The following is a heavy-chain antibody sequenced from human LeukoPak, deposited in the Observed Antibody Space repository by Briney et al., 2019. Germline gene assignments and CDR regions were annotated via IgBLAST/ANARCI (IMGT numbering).Heavy chain of an antibody. D-gene: IGHD2-2*01. V-gene: IGHV4-34*01. CDR1: GGSFSGYY. Sequence: PSETLSLTCAVYGGSFSGYYWSWIRQPPGKGLEWIGEINHSGSTNYNPSLKSRVTISVDTSKNQFSLKLSSVTAADTAVYYCARDGDCSSTSCYGGYNWFDPWGQGTLVTVSS. CDR3: ARDGDCSSTSCYGGYNWFDP. J-gene: IGHJ5*02. CDR2: INHSGST.